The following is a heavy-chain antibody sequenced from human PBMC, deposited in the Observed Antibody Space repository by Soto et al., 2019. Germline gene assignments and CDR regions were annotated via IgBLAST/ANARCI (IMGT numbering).Heavy chain of an antibody. D-gene: IGHD3-16*01. J-gene: IGHJ4*02. CDR3: ARGRFDYIWGSPAPYLDY. Sequence: PSETLSLTCTVSGGSISSYYWSWIRQPPGKGLEWIGYIYYSGSTNYNPSLKSRVTISVDTSKNHFSLKLNSVTAADTAVYYCARGRFDYIWGSPAPYLDYWGQGALVTVSS. CDR2: IYYSGST. V-gene: IGHV4-59*01. CDR1: GGSISSYY.